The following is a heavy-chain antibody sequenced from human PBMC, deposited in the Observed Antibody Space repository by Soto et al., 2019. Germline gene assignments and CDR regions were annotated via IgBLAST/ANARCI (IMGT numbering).Heavy chain of an antibody. Sequence: PGGSLRLSCGASGFTFANFGMGWVRQAPGKGLYWVSGISSSGRRTYYADSVKGRFTISRDNSKSTLYLQMMSLTAEDTAIYYCVRGGGGGLFDPWGQGTMVTVSS. CDR1: GFTFANFG. CDR2: ISSSGRRT. V-gene: IGHV3-23*01. J-gene: IGHJ5*02. D-gene: IGHD2-15*01. CDR3: VRGGGGGLFDP.